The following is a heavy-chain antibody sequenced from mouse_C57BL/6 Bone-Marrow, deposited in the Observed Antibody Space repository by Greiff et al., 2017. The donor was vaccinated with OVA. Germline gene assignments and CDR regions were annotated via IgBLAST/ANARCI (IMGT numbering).Heavy chain of an antibody. J-gene: IGHJ4*01. D-gene: IGHD2-4*01. CDR1: GFNIKDDY. CDR2: IDPENGDT. CDR3: TTDDYDGGYAMDY. V-gene: IGHV14-4*01. Sequence: EVQLQQSGAELVRPGASVKLSCTASGFNIKDDYMHWVKQRPEQGLEWIGWIDPENGDTEYASQFQGKATITADTSSNTAYLQLSSLTAEDTAVYYCTTDDYDGGYAMDYWGQGTSVTVSS.